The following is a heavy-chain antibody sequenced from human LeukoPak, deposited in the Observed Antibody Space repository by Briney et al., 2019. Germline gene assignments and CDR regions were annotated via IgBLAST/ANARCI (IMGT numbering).Heavy chain of an antibody. CDR2: ISNSGHII. Sequence: GGSLRLSCAASGFTFSDYYMSWIRQAPGKGLEWVSYISNSGHIIYDADSVKGRFTISRDNAKNSLYLQLNSLRAEDTAVYYCAKDQGDGYNSDPIDYWGQGTLVTVSS. CDR1: GFTFSDYY. J-gene: IGHJ4*02. D-gene: IGHD5-24*01. CDR3: AKDQGDGYNSDPIDY. V-gene: IGHV3-11*01.